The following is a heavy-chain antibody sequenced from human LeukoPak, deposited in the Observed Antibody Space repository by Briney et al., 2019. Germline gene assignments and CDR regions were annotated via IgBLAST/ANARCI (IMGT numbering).Heavy chain of an antibody. Sequence: GGALRLSCAASGFTFSSYSMNWVRQAPGKGLEWVSSISSSRSYIYYADSVKGRFTISRDNAKNSLYLQMNSLGAEDTAVYYCAREVVVPAAIISWQEEYYYYMDVWGKGTTVTVSS. CDR3: AREVVVPAAIISWQEEYYYYMDV. CDR2: ISSSRSYI. J-gene: IGHJ6*03. D-gene: IGHD2-2*01. V-gene: IGHV3-21*01. CDR1: GFTFSSYS.